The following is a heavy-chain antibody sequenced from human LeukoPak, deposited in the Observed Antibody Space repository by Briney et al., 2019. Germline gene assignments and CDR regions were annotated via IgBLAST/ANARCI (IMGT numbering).Heavy chain of an antibody. CDR2: ISSSGSTI. CDR3: ARGVIQLWSDNWFDP. Sequence: GGSLRLSCAASGFTFSDYYMSWIRQAPGKGLEWVSYISSSGSTIYYADSVKGRFTISRDNAKNSLYLQMNSLRAEDTAVYYCARGVIQLWSDNWFDPWGQGTLVTVSS. CDR1: GFTFSDYY. J-gene: IGHJ5*02. V-gene: IGHV3-11*04. D-gene: IGHD5-18*01.